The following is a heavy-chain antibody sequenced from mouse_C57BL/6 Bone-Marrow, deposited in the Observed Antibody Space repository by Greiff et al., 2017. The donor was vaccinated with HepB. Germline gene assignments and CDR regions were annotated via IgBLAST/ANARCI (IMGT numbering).Heavy chain of an antibody. D-gene: IGHD2-3*01. CDR1: GYTFTSYW. Sequence: VQLQQPGAELVRPGTSVKLSCKASGYTFTSYWMHWVKQRPGQGLEWIGVIDPSDSYTNNNQKFKGKATLTVDTSSSTAYMQLSSLTSEDSAVYYCARMGEDYFDYWGQGTTLTVSS. CDR2: IDPSDSYT. CDR3: ARMGEDYFDY. J-gene: IGHJ2*01. V-gene: IGHV1-59*01.